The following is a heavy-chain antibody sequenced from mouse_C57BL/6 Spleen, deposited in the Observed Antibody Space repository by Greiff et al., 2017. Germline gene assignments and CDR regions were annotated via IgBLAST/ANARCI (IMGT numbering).Heavy chain of an antibody. D-gene: IGHD1-1*01. J-gene: IGHJ4*01. CDR2: ILPGSGST. CDR1: GYTFTGYW. V-gene: IGHV1-9*01. Sequence: VQLRQSGAELMKPGASVKLSCKATGYTFTGYWIEWVKQRPGHGLEWIGEILPGSGSTSYNEKFKGKATFTADTSSNTAYMQLSSLTTEDSAIYYCARGTVVDHYAMDYWGQGTSVTVSS. CDR3: ARGTVVDHYAMDY.